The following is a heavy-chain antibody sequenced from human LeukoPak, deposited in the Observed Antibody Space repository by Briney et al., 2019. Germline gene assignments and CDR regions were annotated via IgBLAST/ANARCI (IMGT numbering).Heavy chain of an antibody. J-gene: IGHJ4*02. CDR3: AASYTSAWSGYNYFDY. CDR2: IIPIFATA. V-gene: IGHV1-69*06. CDR1: GGTFSSYA. Sequence: SVKVSCKASGGTFSSYAITWVRQAPGQGLEWMGGIIPIFATANYAQKFQGRVTITADKSTSTAYMELSSLRSEDTAIYYCAASYTSAWSGYNYFDYWGQGTLVTVSS. D-gene: IGHD6-19*01.